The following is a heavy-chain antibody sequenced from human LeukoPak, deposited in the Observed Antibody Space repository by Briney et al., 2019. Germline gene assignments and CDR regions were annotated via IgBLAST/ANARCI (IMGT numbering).Heavy chain of an antibody. V-gene: IGHV3-74*01. Sequence: GGSPRLSCAASGFTFSSYWMHWVRQAPGKGLVWVSRINSDGSSTSYADSVKGRFTISRDNAKNTLYLQMNSLRAEDTAVYYCARDAPANYDFWSGNIYYYYGMDVWGQGTTVTVSS. CDR3: ARDAPANYDFWSGNIYYYYGMDV. D-gene: IGHD3-3*01. CDR2: INSDGSST. CDR1: GFTFSSYW. J-gene: IGHJ6*02.